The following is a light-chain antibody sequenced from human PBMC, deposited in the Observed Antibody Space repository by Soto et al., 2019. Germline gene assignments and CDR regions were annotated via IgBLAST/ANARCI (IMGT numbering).Light chain of an antibody. V-gene: IGKV3-11*01. Sequence: EIALTQSPATLSLSPGERATPSCRARQSVSSYLAWYQQKPGQAPRLLIYDASNRATGIPARFSGSGSGTDFTLTISSLEPEDFAVYYCQQRSNWPLTFGGGTKVGIK. J-gene: IGKJ4*01. CDR1: QSVSSY. CDR2: DAS. CDR3: QQRSNWPLT.